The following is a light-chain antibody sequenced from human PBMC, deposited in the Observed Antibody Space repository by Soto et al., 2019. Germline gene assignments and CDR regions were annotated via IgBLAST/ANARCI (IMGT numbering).Light chain of an antibody. CDR3: QQHSTLST. CDR1: QSVDTY. V-gene: IGKV3-11*01. Sequence: EIVLTQSPSTLSLSPGERATLSCRASQSVDTYLAWYQQKPGQAPRLLIYDAYNRATGIPASFSGSGSGTVFTITISLQAAEVVTIYYYQQHSTLSTFGHGTKLDIK. J-gene: IGKJ3*01. CDR2: DAY.